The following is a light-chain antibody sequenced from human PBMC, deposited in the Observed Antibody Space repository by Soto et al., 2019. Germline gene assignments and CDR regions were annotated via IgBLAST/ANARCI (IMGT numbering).Light chain of an antibody. J-gene: IGKJ2*01. V-gene: IGKV1-5*03. CDR2: KAS. CDR3: QQYDSYSYT. Sequence: DIQMTQSPSTVSASVGDRVTITCRASQSISNWLAWYQQKPGEAPKLLIYKASTLDSGVPSRFSGSGSGTEFTLTISSLQPDDFATYYGQQYDSYSYTFGQGTKLEIK. CDR1: QSISNW.